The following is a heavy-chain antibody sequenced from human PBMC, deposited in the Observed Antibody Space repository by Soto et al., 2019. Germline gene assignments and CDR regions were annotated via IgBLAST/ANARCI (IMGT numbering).Heavy chain of an antibody. CDR2: ISYDGSNK. CDR3: GGGGSYGSGSSWVLEN. J-gene: IGHJ4*02. D-gene: IGHD3-10*01. CDR1: GFTFSSYG. V-gene: IGHV3-30*03. Sequence: QVQLVESGGGVVQPGRSLRLSCAASGFTFSSYGMHWVRQAPGKGQEWVTAISYDGSNKHYADSVKGRFTISRDNSKNTMYLQMDSLRAEDTALYYCGGGGSYGSGSSWVLENWGQGTLVTVSS.